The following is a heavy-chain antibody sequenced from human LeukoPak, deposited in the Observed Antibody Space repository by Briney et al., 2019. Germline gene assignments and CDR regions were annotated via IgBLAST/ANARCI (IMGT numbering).Heavy chain of an antibody. Sequence: PSETLSLTCAVYGGSFSGYYWSWIRQPPGKGLEWIGEINHSGSTNYNPSLKSRVTISVDKSKNKFSLKLSSVTAADTAVYYCARGPDGDVLMVYATFDYWGQGTLVTVSS. D-gene: IGHD2-8*01. CDR1: GGSFSGYY. J-gene: IGHJ4*02. CDR3: ARGPDGDVLMVYATFDY. V-gene: IGHV4-34*01. CDR2: INHSGST.